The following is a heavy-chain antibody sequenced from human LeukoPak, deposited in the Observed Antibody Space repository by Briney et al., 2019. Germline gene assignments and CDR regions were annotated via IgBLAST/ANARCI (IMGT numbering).Heavy chain of an antibody. Sequence: RGSLRLSCAASGFTVSNSWMFWVRQAPGKGLMYVSEINNDGNRIRYVDSVKGRFTISRDGAKNTLFLQMNSLRDDDTAMYYCARGGLPGGFDYWGQGILVTVSS. D-gene: IGHD7-27*01. CDR2: INNDGNRI. CDR1: GFTVSNSW. J-gene: IGHJ4*02. V-gene: IGHV3-74*01. CDR3: ARGGLPGGFDY.